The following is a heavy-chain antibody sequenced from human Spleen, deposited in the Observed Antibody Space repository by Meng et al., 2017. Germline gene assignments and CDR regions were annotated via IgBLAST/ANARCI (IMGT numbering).Heavy chain of an antibody. CDR3: ARKAGNCISTTCYSLDY. CDR1: GGTFSSYA. J-gene: IGHJ4*02. D-gene: IGHD2-2*01. Sequence: SVKVSCKASGGTFSSYAISWVRQAPGQGLEWMGGIIPIFGTANYAQKFQGRVTITTDASTSTVYMELTRLTSEDTAVYFCARKAGNCISTTCYSLDYWGQGTLVTVSS. CDR2: IIPIFGTA. V-gene: IGHV1-69*05.